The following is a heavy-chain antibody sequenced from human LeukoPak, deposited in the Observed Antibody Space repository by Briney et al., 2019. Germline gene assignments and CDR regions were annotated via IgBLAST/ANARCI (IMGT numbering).Heavy chain of an antibody. V-gene: IGHV4-59*01. Sequence: SETLSLTCTVSGGSISSYYWSWIRQPPGKGLEWIGYIYYSGSTNYNPSLKGRVTISVDTSKNQFSLKLSSVTAADTAVYYCARVVPATLGVVIIKPNWYFDLWGRGTLVTVSS. D-gene: IGHD3-3*01. CDR2: IYYSGST. J-gene: IGHJ2*01. CDR1: GGSISSYY. CDR3: ARVVPATLGVVIIKPNWYFDL.